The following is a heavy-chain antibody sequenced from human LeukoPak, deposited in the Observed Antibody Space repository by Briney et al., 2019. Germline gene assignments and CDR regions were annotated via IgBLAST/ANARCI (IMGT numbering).Heavy chain of an antibody. D-gene: IGHD4-17*01. Sequence: GGSLRLSCAASGFTFSSYGMHWVRQAPGKGLEWVAVISYDGSNKYYADSVKGRFTISRDNSKNTLYLQMNSLRAEDTAVYYCAKVLEGGTTVTDYWGQGTLVTVSS. J-gene: IGHJ4*02. CDR1: GFTFSSYG. CDR2: ISYDGSNK. V-gene: IGHV3-30*18. CDR3: AKVLEGGTTVTDY.